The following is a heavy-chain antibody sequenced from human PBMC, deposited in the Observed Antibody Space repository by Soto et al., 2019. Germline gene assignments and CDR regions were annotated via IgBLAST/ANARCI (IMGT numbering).Heavy chain of an antibody. CDR1: GVSISSHDW. V-gene: IGHV4-4*02. J-gene: IGHJ4*02. D-gene: IGHD2-21*01. Sequence: QVQLQESGPGLVKPSGTLSLTCAVSGVSISSHDWWTWVRQPPGKRLEWIGESHQSGNTNYNSSLESRVTFSLGKSKNQLSLQLSSVAVAYTAVYYCATRDCGRLYWGQGTLVTVSS. CDR3: ATRDCGRLY. CDR2: SHQSGNT.